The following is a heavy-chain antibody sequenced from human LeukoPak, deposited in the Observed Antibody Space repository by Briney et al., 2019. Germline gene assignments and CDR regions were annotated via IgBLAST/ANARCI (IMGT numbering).Heavy chain of an antibody. CDR1: GFTFSSYA. Sequence: GGSLRLSCAASGFTFSSYAMSWVRQAPGKGLEWVSAISGSGGSTYYADSVKGRFTISRDNAKNSLYLQMNSLRAEDTAVYYCARTRPRYCSGGSCLTSDYWGQGTLVTVSS. D-gene: IGHD2-15*01. V-gene: IGHV3-23*01. CDR3: ARTRPRYCSGGSCLTSDY. J-gene: IGHJ4*02. CDR2: ISGSGGST.